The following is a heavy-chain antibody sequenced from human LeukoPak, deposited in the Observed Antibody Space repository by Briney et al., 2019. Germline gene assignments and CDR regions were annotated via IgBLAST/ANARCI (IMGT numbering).Heavy chain of an antibody. J-gene: IGHJ4*02. CDR1: GFTFSSYS. CDR2: ISSSSSYI. Sequence: PGGSLRLSCAASGFTFSSYSMNWVRQAPGKGLEWVSSISSSSSYIYYAVSVKGRFTISRDNAKNSLYLQMNSLRAEDTAVYYCARRDWGYFDYWGQGTLVTVSS. D-gene: IGHD2-21*02. V-gene: IGHV3-21*01. CDR3: ARRDWGYFDY.